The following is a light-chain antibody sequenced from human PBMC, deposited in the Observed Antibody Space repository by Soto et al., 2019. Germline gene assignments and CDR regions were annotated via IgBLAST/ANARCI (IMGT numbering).Light chain of an antibody. Sequence: DIQMTQSPSSLSASVGDRVTITCQASQDIRNCLNWYQQKPGKAPRLLIYGASNLETGVPSRFSGSGSGTDFSFTISSLQPEDFATYYCQQFDNLPYTLGQGTKLAS. CDR2: GAS. V-gene: IGKV1-33*01. J-gene: IGKJ2*01. CDR3: QQFDNLPYT. CDR1: QDIRNC.